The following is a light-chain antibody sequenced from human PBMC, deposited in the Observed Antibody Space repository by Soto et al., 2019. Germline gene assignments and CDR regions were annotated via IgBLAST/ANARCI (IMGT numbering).Light chain of an antibody. Sequence: EIVLTQSPATLSLSPGERATLSCRASQSVTSSLVWYQQKPGQAPRLLIYDASNRATGIPARFSGSGSGTDFTLPISSLEPEDSAVYYCQHRSNWPRAFGGGTKVEIK. CDR2: DAS. CDR3: QHRSNWPRA. V-gene: IGKV3-11*01. CDR1: QSVTSS. J-gene: IGKJ4*01.